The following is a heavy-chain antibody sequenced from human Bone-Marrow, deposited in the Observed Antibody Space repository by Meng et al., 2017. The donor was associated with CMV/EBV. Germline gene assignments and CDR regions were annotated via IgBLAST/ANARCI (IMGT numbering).Heavy chain of an antibody. J-gene: IGHJ3*02. CDR3: ARAEAYYYDSSGYYRDAFDI. V-gene: IGHV1-69*05. D-gene: IGHD3-22*01. CDR1: SSYA. Sequence: SSYAISWVRQAPGQGLEWMGGIIPIFGTANYAQKFQGRVTITTDESTSTAYMELSSLRSEDTAVYYCARAEAYYYDSSGYYRDAFDIWGQGTMVTVSS. CDR2: IIPIFGTA.